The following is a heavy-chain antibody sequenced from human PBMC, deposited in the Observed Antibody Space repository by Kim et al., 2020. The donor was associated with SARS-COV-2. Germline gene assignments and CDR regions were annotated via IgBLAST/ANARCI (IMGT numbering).Heavy chain of an antibody. V-gene: IGHV4-4*02. Sequence: SETLSLTCAVSGGSISSSNWWSWVRQPPGKGLEWIGEIYHSGSTNYNPSLKSRVTISVDKSKNQFSLKLSSVTAADTAVYYCARDLHYDILTGYSGPGYYGMDVWGQGTTVTVSS. J-gene: IGHJ6*02. D-gene: IGHD3-9*01. CDR3: ARDLHYDILTGYSGPGYYGMDV. CDR2: IYHSGST. CDR1: GGSISSSNW.